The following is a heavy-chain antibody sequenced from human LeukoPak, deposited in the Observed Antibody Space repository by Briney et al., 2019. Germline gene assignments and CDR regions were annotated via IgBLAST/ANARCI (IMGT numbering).Heavy chain of an antibody. V-gene: IGHV4-4*07. Sequence: SETLSLTCTVSGDSISNYYWSWIRQPAGKGLEWIGRIYTSGSTNYNPSLKSRVTMSVDTSKNQFSLKLSSVTAADTAVYYCARDCFGATVTTAPLDYWGQGTLVTVSS. D-gene: IGHD4-17*01. CDR3: ARDCFGATVTTAPLDY. CDR1: GDSISNYY. J-gene: IGHJ4*02. CDR2: IYTSGST.